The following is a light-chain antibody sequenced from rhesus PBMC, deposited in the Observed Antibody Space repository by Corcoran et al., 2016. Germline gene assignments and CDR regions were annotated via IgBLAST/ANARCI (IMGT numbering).Light chain of an antibody. CDR2: KAA. J-gene: IGKJ3*01. V-gene: IGKV1-22*01. CDR3: QQYASSPIFT. Sequence: DIQMTQSPSSLSASVGDTVTITCRASQSISNWLAWYQQKPGKAPKALSYKAASLQRGVPSRFSGRGYRTDFTLPISGLQSEDVATYYCQQYASSPIFTFGPGTKLDIK. CDR1: QSISNW.